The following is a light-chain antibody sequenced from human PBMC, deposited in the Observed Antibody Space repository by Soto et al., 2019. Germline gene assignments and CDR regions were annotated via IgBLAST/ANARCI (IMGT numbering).Light chain of an antibody. V-gene: IGKV3-20*01. CDR3: QQYGLPPHP. CDR1: QSVYNNY. CDR2: GAS. Sequence: EIVLTQSPGTLSWSPGERGTLSCRASQSVYNNYLAWYQQKPGQTPRLLVNGASNRATGIPDRFSGGGSGTDFTLTISSLEPEDFAVYCCQQYGLPPHPFAQGTRVEIK. J-gene: IGKJ2*01.